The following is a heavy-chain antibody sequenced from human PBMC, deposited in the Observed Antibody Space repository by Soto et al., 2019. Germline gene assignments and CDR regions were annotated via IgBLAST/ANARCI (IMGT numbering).Heavy chain of an antibody. V-gene: IGHV3-23*01. CDR3: AKDRPTYYHLWSGYYHY. CDR1: GFTFSSYA. D-gene: IGHD3-3*01. Sequence: TGGSLRLSCAAPGFTFSSYAMSWVRQAPGKGLEWVSAISGSGGSTYYADSVKGRFTISRDNSKNTLYLQMNSLRAEDTAVYYCAKDRPTYYHLWSGYYHYWGQGTLVTVSS. CDR2: ISGSGGST. J-gene: IGHJ4*02.